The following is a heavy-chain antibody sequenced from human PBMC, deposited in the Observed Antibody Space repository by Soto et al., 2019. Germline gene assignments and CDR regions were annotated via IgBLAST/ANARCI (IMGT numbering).Heavy chain of an antibody. CDR3: ARDRSVMQWSSDQRDYYGMDV. J-gene: IGHJ6*02. D-gene: IGHD6-25*01. CDR1: GGSIISGDYY. V-gene: IGHV4-30-4*08. Sequence: SETLSLTCTVSGGSIISGDYYWSWIRQPPGKGLEWIGYIYYSGDTSYNPSLKSRVTISIDTSKNQFSLKLSSVTAADTAVYYCARDRSVMQWSSDQRDYYGMDVWGQGTAVTVSS. CDR2: IYYSGDT.